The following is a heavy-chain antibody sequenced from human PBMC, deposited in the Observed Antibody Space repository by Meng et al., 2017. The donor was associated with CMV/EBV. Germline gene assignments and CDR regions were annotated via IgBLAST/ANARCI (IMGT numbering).Heavy chain of an antibody. V-gene: IGHV3-23*01. D-gene: IGHD2-2*01. CDR2: ISGSGGST. CDR1: VFTFSSYA. Sequence: GGSLRLSCAASVFTFSSYAMSWVRQAPGKGLEWVSVISGSGGSTYYADSVKGRFTISRDNSKNTLYLQMNSLRAEDTAVYYCARDRGYCSSTSCQYYYYYGMDVWGQGTTVTVSS. CDR3: ARDRGYCSSTSCQYYYYYGMDV. J-gene: IGHJ6*02.